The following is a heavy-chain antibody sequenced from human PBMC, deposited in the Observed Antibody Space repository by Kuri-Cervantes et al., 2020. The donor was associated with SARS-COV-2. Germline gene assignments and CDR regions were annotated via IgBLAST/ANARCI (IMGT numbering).Heavy chain of an antibody. J-gene: IGHJ5*01. CDR2: INFNGRDT. CDR3: AKGLTPTPPTRYYDS. Sequence: GGSLRLSCAASGFSFSNYATTWVRQAPGKGLEWVSVINFNGRDTFYADSVKGRFTISRDNSKDTVYLQLHSLRAEDTAIYFCAKGLTPTPPTRYYDSWGPGTLVTVSS. V-gene: IGHV3-23*05. D-gene: IGHD2-15*01. CDR1: GFSFSNYA.